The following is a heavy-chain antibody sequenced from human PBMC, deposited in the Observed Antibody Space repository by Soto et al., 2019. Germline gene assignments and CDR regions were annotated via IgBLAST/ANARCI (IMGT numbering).Heavy chain of an antibody. J-gene: IGHJ4*02. CDR1: GYTFSNYA. CDR2: VSPYNGNA. V-gene: IGHV1-18*04. D-gene: IGHD2-8*01. Sequence: ASVKVSCKTSGYTFSNYAISWVRQAPGQGLEWMGWVSPYNGNANYTEKFQGRVSMTTDTSTTTAYMELTSLTSDDTAIYYCARATSLIMAAPAYWGQGPLVTVSS. CDR3: ARATSLIMAAPAY.